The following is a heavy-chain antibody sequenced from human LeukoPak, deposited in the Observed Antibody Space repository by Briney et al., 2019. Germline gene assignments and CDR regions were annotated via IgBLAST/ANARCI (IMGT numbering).Heavy chain of an antibody. J-gene: IGHJ4*02. CDR3: AKRGVVIRVILVGFHKEAYYFDS. V-gene: IGHV3-23*01. CDR2: ISDSGGST. Sequence: GGSLRLSCAVSGITFSNYGMSGVRQAPGKGLEWVAGISDSGGSTIYADSVKGRFTISRDNPKNTLYLQMNSLRAEDTAVYFCAKRGVVIRVILVGFHKEAYYFDSWGQGALVTVSS. CDR1: GITFSNYG. D-gene: IGHD3-22*01.